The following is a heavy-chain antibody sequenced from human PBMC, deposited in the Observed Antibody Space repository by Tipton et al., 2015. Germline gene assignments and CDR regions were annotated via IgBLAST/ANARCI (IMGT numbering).Heavy chain of an antibody. CDR3: ARAPVVAATPEYPYYYYGMDV. Sequence: LRLSCDVSGYSISSGYYWSWIRQPPGKGLEWIGEINHSGSTNYNPSLKSRVTISVDTSKNQFSLKLSSVTAADTAVYYCARAPVVAATPEYPYYYYGMDVWGQGTTVTVSS. CDR1: GYSISSGYY. CDR2: INHSGST. J-gene: IGHJ6*02. D-gene: IGHD2-15*01. V-gene: IGHV4-34*01.